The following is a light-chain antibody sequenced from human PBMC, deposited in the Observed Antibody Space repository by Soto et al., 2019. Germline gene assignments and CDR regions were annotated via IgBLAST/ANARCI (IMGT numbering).Light chain of an antibody. J-gene: IGLJ3*02. V-gene: IGLV2-8*01. CDR2: EVN. CDR3: TSYADSNIWV. Sequence: QCALTQAPSESGSPGQSVTISCTGTSSDVGAYNYVSWYQQYPGKAPKLMIYEVNKRPSGVPDRFSGSKSGKTASLTVSGLQPEDEADYHCTSYADSNIWVFGGGTKLTVL. CDR1: SSDVGAYNY.